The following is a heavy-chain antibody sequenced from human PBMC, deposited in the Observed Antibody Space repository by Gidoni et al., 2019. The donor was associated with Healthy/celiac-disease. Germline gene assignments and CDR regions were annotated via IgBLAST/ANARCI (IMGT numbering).Heavy chain of an antibody. J-gene: IGHJ4*02. V-gene: IGHV4-30-2*01. CDR1: GGSISSGGYS. D-gene: IGHD3-22*01. CDR2: IYHSGST. Sequence: QLQLQESGSGLVKPSQTLSLTCAVSGGSISSGGYSWSWIRQPPGKGLEWIGYIYHSGSTYYNPSLKSRVTISVDRSKNQFSLKLSSVTAADTAVYYCARARNYYDSSGYFPGFDYWGQGTLVTVSS. CDR3: ARARNYYDSSGYFPGFDY.